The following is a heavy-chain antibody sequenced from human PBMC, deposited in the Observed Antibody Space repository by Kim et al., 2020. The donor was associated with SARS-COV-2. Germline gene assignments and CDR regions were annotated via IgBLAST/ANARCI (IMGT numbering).Heavy chain of an antibody. CDR1: GYTFTSYS. D-gene: IGHD2-2*01. CDR2: INTNTGNP. Sequence: ASVKVSCKASGYTFTSYSMNWVRQAPGQGLEWMGCINTNTGNPTYAQGFTGRFVFSLDTSVSTAYLQLSSLKAEDTAVYYCAREGDIVVVPAAPVDYWGEGTLVTVSS. CDR3: AREGDIVVVPAAPVDY. V-gene: IGHV7-4-1*02. J-gene: IGHJ4*02.